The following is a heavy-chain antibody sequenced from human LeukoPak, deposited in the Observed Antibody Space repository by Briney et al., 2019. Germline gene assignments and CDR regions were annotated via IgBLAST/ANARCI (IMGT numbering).Heavy chain of an antibody. Sequence: SVKVSCKASGGTFSSYAISWVRQAPGQGLEWMGGIIPIFGTANYAQKFQGRATITADESTSTAYMELSSLRSEDTAVYYCARSKDGYKPGGYLEYFDYWGQGTLVTVSS. CDR3: ARSKDGYKPGGYLEYFDY. CDR2: IIPIFGTA. J-gene: IGHJ4*02. CDR1: GGTFSSYA. D-gene: IGHD5-24*01. V-gene: IGHV1-69*13.